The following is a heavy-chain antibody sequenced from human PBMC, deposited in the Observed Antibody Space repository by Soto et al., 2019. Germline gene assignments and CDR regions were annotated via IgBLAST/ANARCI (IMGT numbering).Heavy chain of an antibody. CDR2: FIAMLGTP. J-gene: IGHJ4*02. CDR1: GGTFGSQG. Sequence: QVQLVQSGAEVKKPGSSVKVSCKASGGTFGSQGIAWVRQAPGQGLAWMGGFIAMLGTPTYTKKVQGRATLTADESLTSSYLELRSLRSEDTAVYFCARGAMANFDYWGQGTVVTVAS. V-gene: IGHV1-69*01. CDR3: ARGAMANFDY. D-gene: IGHD5-18*01.